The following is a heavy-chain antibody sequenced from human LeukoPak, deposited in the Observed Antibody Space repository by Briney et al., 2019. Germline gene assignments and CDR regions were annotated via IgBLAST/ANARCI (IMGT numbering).Heavy chain of an antibody. Sequence: SETLSLTCAVSGGSISSSNWWSWVRQPPGKGLEWIGEIYHSGSTNYNPSLKSRVTISVDKSKNQFSLKLSSVTAADTAVYYCARDRWELRAGFDYWGQGTLVTVS. J-gene: IGHJ4*02. CDR1: GGSISSSNW. CDR2: IYHSGST. D-gene: IGHD1-26*01. CDR3: ARDRWELRAGFDY. V-gene: IGHV4-4*02.